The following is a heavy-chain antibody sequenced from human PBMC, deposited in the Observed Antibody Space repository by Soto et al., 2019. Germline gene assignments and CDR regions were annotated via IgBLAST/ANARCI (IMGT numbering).Heavy chain of an antibody. CDR3: ARVHYSSGWYSPGGNYCYYGMGV. CDR1: GGTFSSYA. CDR2: IIPIFGTA. V-gene: IGHV1-69*13. Sequence: ASVKVSCKASGGTFSSYAISWVRQAPGQGLEWMGGIIPIFGTANYAQKFQGRVTITADESTSTAYMELSSLRSEDTAVYYCARVHYSSGWYSPGGNYCYYGMGVWGQGTTVTASS. D-gene: IGHD6-19*01. J-gene: IGHJ6*02.